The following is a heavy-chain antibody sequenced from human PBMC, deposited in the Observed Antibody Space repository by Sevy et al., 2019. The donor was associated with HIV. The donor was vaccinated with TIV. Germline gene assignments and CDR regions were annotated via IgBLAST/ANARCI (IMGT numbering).Heavy chain of an antibody. CDR2: ISTGSTYT. J-gene: IGHJ4*02. CDR1: GFSFSDYY. Sequence: GESLKISCAASGFSFSDYYMSWIRQAPGRGLEWISYISTGSTYTNYADSVKGRFTISRDNAKNSLYLQMNSLRAEDTAVYYCARDRVALADHYFDYWGQGTLVTVSS. CDR3: ARDRVALADHYFDY. D-gene: IGHD6-19*01. V-gene: IGHV3-11*06.